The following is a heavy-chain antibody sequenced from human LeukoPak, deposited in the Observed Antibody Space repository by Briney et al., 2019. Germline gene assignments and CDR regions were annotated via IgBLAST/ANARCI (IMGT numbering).Heavy chain of an antibody. CDR2: IYYSGST. J-gene: IGHJ3*02. V-gene: IGHV4-59*01. D-gene: IGHD3-9*01. CDR3: ARGELHYDILTGYSGQNAFDI. CDR1: GGSISSYY. Sequence: SETLSLTCTVSGGSISSYYWSWIRQPPGKGLEWIGYIYYSGSTNYNPSLKSRVTISVDTSKNQFSLKLSSVTAADTAVYYCARGELHYDILTGYSGQNAFDIWGQGTMVTVSS.